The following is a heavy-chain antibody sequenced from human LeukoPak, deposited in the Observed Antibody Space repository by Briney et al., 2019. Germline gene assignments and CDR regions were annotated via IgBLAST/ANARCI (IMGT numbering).Heavy chain of an antibody. CDR1: GYTFTSYG. J-gene: IGHJ3*02. CDR3: AREYGEPGYYDSSGYYYGVAFDI. V-gene: IGHV1-18*01. D-gene: IGHD3-22*01. Sequence: ASVKVSCKASGYTFTSYGISWVRQAPGQGLEWMGWISAYNGNTNYVQKLQGRVTMTTDTSTSTAYMELRSPRSDDTAVYYCAREYGEPGYYDSSGYYYGVAFDIWGQGTMVTVSS. CDR2: ISAYNGNT.